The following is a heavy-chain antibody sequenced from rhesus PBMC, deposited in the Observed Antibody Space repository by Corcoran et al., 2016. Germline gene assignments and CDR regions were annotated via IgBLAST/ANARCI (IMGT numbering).Heavy chain of an antibody. D-gene: IGHD6-31*01. Sequence: QVTLKESGPALVNPTQTLTLTCTFSGFSISTSGTGVGWFPQPPGKALEWLGSIYWDDSKYYSTSLKNRFTISKDTSKNQVVLTMTNMDPVDTATYYCARVTDIAAAGQFDFWGQGVLVTVSS. CDR2: IYWDDSK. J-gene: IGHJ4*01. CDR3: ARVTDIAAAGQFDF. CDR1: GFSISTSGTG. V-gene: IGHV2-95*01.